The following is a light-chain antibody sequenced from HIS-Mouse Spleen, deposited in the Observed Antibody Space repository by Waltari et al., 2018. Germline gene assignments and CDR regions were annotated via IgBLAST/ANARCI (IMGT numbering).Light chain of an antibody. Sequence: DIQLTQSPSFLSASVGDRVTITCRASQGLSSYLAWYQQKPGKAPKLLIYAASTLQSGVPSRFSGSGSGTEITLTISSLQPEDFATYYCQQLNSYPTFGQGTRLEIK. CDR3: QQLNSYPT. CDR2: AAS. V-gene: IGKV1-9*01. J-gene: IGKJ5*01. CDR1: QGLSSY.